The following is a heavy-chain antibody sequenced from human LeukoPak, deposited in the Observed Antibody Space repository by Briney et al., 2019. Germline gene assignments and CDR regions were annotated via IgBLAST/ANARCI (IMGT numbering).Heavy chain of an antibody. J-gene: IGHJ4*02. CDR2: ISRGGST. CDR3: AKRAFYDSRGYYYLYYFDN. Sequence: PGGSLSLSCAASGFTFSSYAMNWVRQAPGKGLEWVSAISRGGSTYYADSVKGRFTISRDNSKNTLYLQMNSLRAEDTAVYYCAKRAFYDSRGYYYLYYFDNWGQGTLVIVSS. D-gene: IGHD3-22*01. CDR1: GFTFSSYA. V-gene: IGHV3-23*01.